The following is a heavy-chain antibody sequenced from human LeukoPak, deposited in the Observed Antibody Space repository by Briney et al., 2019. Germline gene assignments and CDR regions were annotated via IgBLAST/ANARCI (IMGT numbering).Heavy chain of an antibody. J-gene: IGHJ4*02. D-gene: IGHD3-22*01. CDR3: ARRDYYDSSGYIN. CDR1: GFTFSSYS. V-gene: IGHV3-48*04. CDR2: ISSSSSTI. Sequence: PGGSLRLSCAASGFTFSSYSMNWVRQAPGKGLEWVSYISSSSSTIYYADSVKGRFTISRDNAKNSLYLQMNGLRAEDTAVYYCARRDYYDSSGYINWGQGTLVTVSS.